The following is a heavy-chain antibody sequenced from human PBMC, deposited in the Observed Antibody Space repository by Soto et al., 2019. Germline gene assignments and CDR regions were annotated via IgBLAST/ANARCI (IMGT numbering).Heavy chain of an antibody. V-gene: IGHV5-10-1*01. CDR2: IDPSDSYT. J-gene: IGHJ5*02. Sequence: GESLKISCKGSGYSFSTYWIIWVRQMPGKGVEWMGRIDPSDSYTNYSPSFQGHVTISADKSISTAYLQWSSLKASDTAIYYCATCYGASCYRFDPWGQGTLVTVSS. CDR3: ATCYGASCYRFDP. CDR1: GYSFSTYW. D-gene: IGHD2-15*01.